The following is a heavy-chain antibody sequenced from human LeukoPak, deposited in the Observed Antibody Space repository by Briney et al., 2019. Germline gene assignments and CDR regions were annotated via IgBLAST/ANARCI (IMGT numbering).Heavy chain of an antibody. D-gene: IGHD3-9*01. J-gene: IGHJ4*02. CDR2: IYPGDSDT. Sequence: GESLKISCKGSGYSFTSYWTGLVRQMPGEGLEWMGIIYPGDSDTRYSPSFQGQVTISADKSIRTAYLQASSLKASDTAMYYCARPYDILTGYLYFDYWGQGTLVTVSS. CDR3: ARPYDILTGYLYFDY. V-gene: IGHV5-51*02. CDR1: GYSFTSYW.